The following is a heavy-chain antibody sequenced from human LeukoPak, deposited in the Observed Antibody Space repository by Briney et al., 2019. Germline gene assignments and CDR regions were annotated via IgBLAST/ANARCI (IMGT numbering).Heavy chain of an antibody. V-gene: IGHV4-4*07. Sequence: SETLSLTCTVSGGSISSYYWSWIRQPAGKGLEWIGRIYTSGSTNYNPSLKSRVTMSVDTSKNQFSLKLSSVTAADTAVYYCARGGYPYGDYQNWFDPWGQGTLVTVSS. D-gene: IGHD4-17*01. J-gene: IGHJ5*02. CDR1: GGSISSYY. CDR3: ARGGYPYGDYQNWFDP. CDR2: IYTSGST.